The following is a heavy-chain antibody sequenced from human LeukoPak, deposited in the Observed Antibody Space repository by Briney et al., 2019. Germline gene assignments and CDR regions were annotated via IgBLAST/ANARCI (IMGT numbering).Heavy chain of an antibody. CDR2: LSYDSNIGSNK. V-gene: IGHV3-30-3*01. J-gene: IGHJ4*02. Sequence: QPGGSLRLSCATSGFTFSRYAMHWVRQAPGKGLEWVALLSYDSNIGSNKYYADSVKGRFTISRDNSKNTLYLQMNSLRAEDTAVYYCARDGGYDFWSGYYQDYWGQGTLVTVSS. CDR1: GFTFSRYA. D-gene: IGHD3-3*01. CDR3: ARDGGYDFWSGYYQDY.